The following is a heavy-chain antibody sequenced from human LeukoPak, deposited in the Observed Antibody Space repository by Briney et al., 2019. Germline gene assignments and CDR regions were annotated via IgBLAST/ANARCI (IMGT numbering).Heavy chain of an antibody. Sequence: ASVKVSCKASGYTFTTYYMHWVRQAPGQGLEWMGIINPSGGSTSYAQKFQGRVTMTRDTSTSTVYMELSSLRSEDTAVYYCAREAGYCSSTSCYALYYYYGMDVWGQGTTVTVSS. D-gene: IGHD2-2*01. CDR2: INPSGGST. CDR3: AREAGYCSSTSCYALYYYYGMDV. J-gene: IGHJ6*02. V-gene: IGHV1-46*01. CDR1: GYTFTTYY.